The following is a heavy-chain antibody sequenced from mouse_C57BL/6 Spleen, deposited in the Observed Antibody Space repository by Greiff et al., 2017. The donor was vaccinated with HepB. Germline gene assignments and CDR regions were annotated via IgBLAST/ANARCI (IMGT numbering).Heavy chain of an antibody. CDR1: GYAFTNYL. CDR2: INPGSGGT. J-gene: IGHJ4*01. Sequence: VQLQQSGAELVRPGTSVKVSCKASGYAFTNYLIEWVKQRPGQGLEWIGVINPGSGGTNYNEKFKGKATLTADKSSSTAYMQLSSLTSEDSAVYFCARSPLYSNYPYYYAMDYWGQGTSVTVSS. D-gene: IGHD2-5*01. V-gene: IGHV1-54*01. CDR3: ARSPLYSNYPYYYAMDY.